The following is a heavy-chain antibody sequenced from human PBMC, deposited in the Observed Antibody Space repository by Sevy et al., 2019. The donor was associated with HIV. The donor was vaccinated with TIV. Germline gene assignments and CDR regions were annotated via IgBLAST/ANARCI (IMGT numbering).Heavy chain of an antibody. CDR3: ARNYYGSGSSGDWFDP. CDR1: GFTFSNYA. J-gene: IGHJ5*02. V-gene: IGHV3-33*01. Sequence: GGSLRLSCAATGFTFSNYAMHWVRQAPGKGMEWVAIIWSDGAYQYHGDSVKGRFTISRDNSKNTLYLQMNGLRPEDTAVYYCARNYYGSGSSGDWFDPWGQGTLVTVSS. D-gene: IGHD3-10*01. CDR2: IWSDGAYQ.